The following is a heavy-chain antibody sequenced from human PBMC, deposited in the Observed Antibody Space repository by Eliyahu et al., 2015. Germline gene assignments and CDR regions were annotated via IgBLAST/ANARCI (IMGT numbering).Heavy chain of an antibody. Sequence: QVQLQESGPGLVKPSETLSLTCTVSGGSXSSYYWXWIRQPPGKGLEWIGYIYYSGSTNYNPSLKSRVTISVDTSKNQFSLKLSSVTAADTAVYYCARENGWMGGYYYYGMDVWGQGTTVTVSS. CDR2: IYYSGST. D-gene: IGHD3-16*01. CDR3: ARENGWMGGYYYYGMDV. J-gene: IGHJ6*02. CDR1: GGSXSSYY. V-gene: IGHV4-59*01.